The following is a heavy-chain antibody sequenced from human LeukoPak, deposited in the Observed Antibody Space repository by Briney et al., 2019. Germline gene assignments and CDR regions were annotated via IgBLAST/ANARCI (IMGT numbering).Heavy chain of an antibody. V-gene: IGHV3-74*01. Sequence: GGSLRLSCAASGFTFSSYWIHWVRQGPGKGLAWVSRINTGGSITTYADSVKGRFTISRDNAKNTVYLQMSSLRAEDTAVYYCARARYTRHAFDIWGQGTMVTASS. CDR3: ARARYTRHAFDI. CDR1: GFTFSSYW. CDR2: INTGGSIT. J-gene: IGHJ3*02. D-gene: IGHD2-2*02.